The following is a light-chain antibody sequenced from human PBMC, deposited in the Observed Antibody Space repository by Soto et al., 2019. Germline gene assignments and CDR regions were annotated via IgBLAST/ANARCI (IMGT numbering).Light chain of an antibody. J-gene: IGKJ1*01. CDR3: QQHSHWPPWT. Sequence: EVVLTQSPATLSLSPGERATLSCRASQNVRTFLDWYQQKPGQAPRLLIYAASNRATGIPDRFSGSGSGTDFTLTISSLEPEDFAVYYCQQHSHWPPWTFGQGTGVEIQ. CDR1: QNVRTF. CDR2: AAS. V-gene: IGKV3-11*01.